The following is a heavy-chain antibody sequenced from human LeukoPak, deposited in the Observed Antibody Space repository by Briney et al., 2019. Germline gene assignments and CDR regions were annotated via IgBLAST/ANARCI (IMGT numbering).Heavy chain of an antibody. CDR2: ISGDGATT. D-gene: IGHD1-26*01. V-gene: IGHV3-23*01. CDR1: GFTFRSYW. J-gene: IGHJ4*02. CDR3: AKQGGGTHDY. Sequence: GGSLRLSCAASGFTFRSYWMHWVRQVPGKGLEWVSSISGDGATTFYADSVKGRFTMSRDNSKNTLYVQMDSLRAEDTAVYYCAKQGGGTHDYWGQGTLVTVSS.